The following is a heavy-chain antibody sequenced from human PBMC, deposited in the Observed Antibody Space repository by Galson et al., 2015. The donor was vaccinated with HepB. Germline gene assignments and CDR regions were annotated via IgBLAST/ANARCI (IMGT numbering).Heavy chain of an antibody. Sequence: SVKVSCKASGYTFTNYYIHWVRQAPGQGLEWMGWINPNSGGPFYAQKFQGRVSLTRDTSISTAYMELSGLQSDDTAVYYCARRNSVHTPMVIPQWFDPWGQGTLVTVSS. CDR1: GYTFTNYY. D-gene: IGHD5-18*01. CDR2: INPNSGGP. CDR3: ARRNSVHTPMVIPQWFDP. J-gene: IGHJ5*02. V-gene: IGHV1-2*02.